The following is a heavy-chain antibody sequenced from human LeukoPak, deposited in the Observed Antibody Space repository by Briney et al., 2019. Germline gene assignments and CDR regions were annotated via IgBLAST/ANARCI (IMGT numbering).Heavy chain of an antibody. CDR2: IIPIFGTA. J-gene: IGHJ3*02. Sequence: SVKVSCKASGYTFTGYYMHWVRQAPGQGLEWMGGIIPIFGTANYAQKFQGRVTITTDESTSTAYMELSSLRSEDTAVYYCASLRQQLVRDAFDIWGQGTMVTVSS. D-gene: IGHD6-13*01. CDR3: ASLRQQLVRDAFDI. CDR1: GYTFTGYY. V-gene: IGHV1-69*05.